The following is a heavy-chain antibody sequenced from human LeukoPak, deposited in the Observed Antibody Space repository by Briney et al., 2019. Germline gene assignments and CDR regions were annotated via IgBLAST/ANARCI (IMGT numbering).Heavy chain of an antibody. J-gene: IGHJ4*02. CDR3: ARGILVTVYAAFDY. CDR1: GGSFSGYY. Sequence: SETLSLTCGVYGGSFSGYYWTWIRQSPGMGLEWTGEIIHSGSTNYNPSLTSRVTISVDTSKNQFSLELSSVTAADTAVYYCARGILVTVYAAFDYWGQGTLVTVSS. CDR2: IIHSGST. V-gene: IGHV4-34*01. D-gene: IGHD2-8*01.